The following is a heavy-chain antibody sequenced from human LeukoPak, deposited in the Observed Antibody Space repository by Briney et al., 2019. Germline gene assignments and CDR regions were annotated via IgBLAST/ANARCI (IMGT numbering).Heavy chain of an antibody. CDR3: AKDYYDSSGYSTGYFDY. CDR1: GFTFSSYV. J-gene: IGHJ4*02. D-gene: IGHD3-22*01. V-gene: IGHV3-30*02. Sequence: GGSLRLSCAASGFTFSSYVMHWVRQAPGKGLDWVAFLRYDGNNKYYADSVKGRFTISRDNSKNTLYLQMNSLRPEDTAVYYCAKDYYDSSGYSTGYFDYWGQGTLVTVSS. CDR2: LRYDGNNK.